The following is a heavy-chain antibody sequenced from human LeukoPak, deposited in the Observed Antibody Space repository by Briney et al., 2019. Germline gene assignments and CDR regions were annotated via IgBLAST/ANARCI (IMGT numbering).Heavy chain of an antibody. CDR2: ISYDGSYK. V-gene: IGHV3-30*04. Sequence: SGGSLRLSCAASGFTFSSYAMHWVRQAPGKGLEWVAVISYDGSYKYYADSVKGRFTISRDNSKNTLYLQMNSLRVEDTAVYYCARDWWVIGMTTVTTSGIDYWGQGTLVTVSS. J-gene: IGHJ4*02. D-gene: IGHD4-17*01. CDR3: ARDWWVIGMTTVTTSGIDY. CDR1: GFTFSSYA.